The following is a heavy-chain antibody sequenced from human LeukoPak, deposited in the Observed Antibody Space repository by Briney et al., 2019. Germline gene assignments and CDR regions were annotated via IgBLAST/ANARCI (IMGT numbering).Heavy chain of an antibody. D-gene: IGHD2-2*01. V-gene: IGHV3-30-3*01. CDR2: ISYDESNK. Sequence: GGSLRLSCAASGFTFSSYAMHWVRQAPGMGLEWVAVISYDESNKYYADSVKGRFTISRDNTKNALYLQMNSLRAEDTAVYYCARRNAYCSSTSCSRASYFHYGMDVWGQGTTVTVSS. J-gene: IGHJ6*02. CDR3: ARRNAYCSSTSCSRASYFHYGMDV. CDR1: GFTFSSYA.